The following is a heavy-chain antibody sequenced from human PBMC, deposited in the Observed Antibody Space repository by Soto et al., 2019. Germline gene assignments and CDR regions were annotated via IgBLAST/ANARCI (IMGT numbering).Heavy chain of an antibody. Sequence: PSGTLSLTSAVYGGSGNGYDWNWIRQRPGKGLEWIGEINHTGGTHYNPSLKSRVTMSVHTSKNQFSLRLSSVTVADTAIYYCATRKTVFSFLISTFDPCGPGTHVTVS. CDR2: INHTGGT. CDR1: GGSGNGYD. V-gene: IGHV4-34*01. D-gene: IGHD4-17*01. CDR3: ATRKTVFSFLISTFDP. J-gene: IGHJ5*02.